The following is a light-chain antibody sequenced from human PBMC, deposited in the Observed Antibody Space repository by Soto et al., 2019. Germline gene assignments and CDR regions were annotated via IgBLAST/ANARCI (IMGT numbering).Light chain of an antibody. J-gene: IGKJ1*01. CDR2: GVF. Sequence: EIVLTQSPDILSLSPGERATLSCRASQSVASNQLAWYQHKSGQAPRLLIHGVFTRANGIPDRFSGSGSLTDFTLTIGRLEPEEFALNYCQKYGGSHQTFGQRNKVEI. V-gene: IGKV3-20*01. CDR1: QSVASNQ. CDR3: QKYGGSHQT.